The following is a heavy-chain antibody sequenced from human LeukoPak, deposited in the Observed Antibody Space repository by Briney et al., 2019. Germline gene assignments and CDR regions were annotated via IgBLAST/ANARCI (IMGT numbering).Heavy chain of an antibody. V-gene: IGHV4-59*01. D-gene: IGHD6-13*01. CDR1: GGSLSSYY. Sequence: PSETLSLTCTVSGGSLSSYYWSWIRQPPGKGLEWIGDIYYSGSTNYNPSLKSRVTISVDTSKNQFSLKLSSVTAADTAVYYCARAREYSSSWYPNRGAFDIWGQGTMVTVSS. CDR3: ARAREYSSSWYPNRGAFDI. CDR2: IYYSGST. J-gene: IGHJ3*02.